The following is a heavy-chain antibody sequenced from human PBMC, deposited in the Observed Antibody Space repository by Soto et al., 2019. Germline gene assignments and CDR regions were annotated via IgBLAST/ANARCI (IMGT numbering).Heavy chain of an antibody. D-gene: IGHD3-10*01. CDR1: GGTFSSYT. V-gene: IGHV1-69*02. CDR2: IIPILGIA. Sequence: ASVKVSCKASGGTFSSYTISWVRQAPGQGLEWMGRIIPILGIANYAQKFQGRVTITADKSTSTAYMELSSLRSDDTAVYYCAAGLRKGTGTLDYWGQGTLVTVSS. J-gene: IGHJ4*02. CDR3: AAGLRKGTGTLDY.